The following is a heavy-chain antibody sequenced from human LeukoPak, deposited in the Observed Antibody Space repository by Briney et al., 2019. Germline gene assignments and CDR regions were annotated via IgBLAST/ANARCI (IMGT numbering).Heavy chain of an antibody. CDR1: GYTFTSYG. D-gene: IGHD3-10*01. V-gene: IGHV1-46*01. J-gene: IGHJ6*03. Sequence: GASVKVSCKASGYTFTSYGISWVRQAPGQGLEWMGWINPSGGSTSYAQKFQGRVTMTRDMSTSTVYMELSSLRSEDTAVYYCARDLRGGYYYYMDVWGKGTTVTVSS. CDR2: INPSGGST. CDR3: ARDLRGGYYYYMDV.